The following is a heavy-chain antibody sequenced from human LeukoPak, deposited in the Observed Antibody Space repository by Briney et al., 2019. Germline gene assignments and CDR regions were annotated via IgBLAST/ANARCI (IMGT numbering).Heavy chain of an antibody. CDR2: VNSDGRST. CDR3: ARDRGYKTFDI. J-gene: IGHJ3*02. D-gene: IGHD5-18*01. V-gene: IGHV3-74*01. CDR1: GFTFRSYW. Sequence: GGSLRLSCAASGFTFRSYWMYWVRQTPGTGLVWVSRVNSDGRSTIYADSVKGRFTISRDNARNSLYLQMNSLRVDDTAVYYCARDRGYKTFDIWGQGTMVTVSS.